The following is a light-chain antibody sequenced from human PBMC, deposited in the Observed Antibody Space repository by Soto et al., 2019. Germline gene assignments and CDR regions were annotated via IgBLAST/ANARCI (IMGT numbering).Light chain of an antibody. CDR1: QNIRNL. CDR3: QQYNTYAT. V-gene: IGKV1-5*01. CDR2: DAS. J-gene: IGKJ5*01. Sequence: DIQLTQSPSTLSAAVVDSVTITFRASQNIRNLLAWYQQKPGKAPKPLIYDASTLKTGVPSRFSGSGSGSEFNFTITGLQPDDFATYFCQQYNTYATFGQGTRLEIK.